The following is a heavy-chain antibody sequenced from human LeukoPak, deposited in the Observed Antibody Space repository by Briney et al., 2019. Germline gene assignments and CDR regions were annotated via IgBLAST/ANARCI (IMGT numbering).Heavy chain of an antibody. V-gene: IGHV1-18*04. CDR2: IGAYNGNT. CDR1: GYTFTSYG. Sequence: ASVKVSCKASGYTFTSYGISWVRQAPGQGLEWMGWIGAYNGNTNYAQKLQGRVTMTTDTSTSTAYMELRSLRSDDTAVYYCARGRGIAAAALNFDYWGQGTLVTVSS. D-gene: IGHD6-13*01. CDR3: ARGRGIAAAALNFDY. J-gene: IGHJ4*02.